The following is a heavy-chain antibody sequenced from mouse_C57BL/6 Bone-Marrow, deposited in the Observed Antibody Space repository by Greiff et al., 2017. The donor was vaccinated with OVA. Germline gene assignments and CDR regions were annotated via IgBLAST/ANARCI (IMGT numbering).Heavy chain of an antibody. CDR3: ARKSLIYDGYYVPYYYAMDY. Sequence: QVQLKESGPGLVAPSQSLSITCTVSGFSLTSYAISWVRQPPGKGLEWLGVIWTGGGTNYNSALKSRLSISKDNSKSQVFLKMNSLQTYDTARYYCARKSLIYDGYYVPYYYAMDYWGQGTSVTVSS. CDR2: IWTGGGT. J-gene: IGHJ4*01. CDR1: GFSLTSYA. V-gene: IGHV2-9-1*01. D-gene: IGHD2-3*01.